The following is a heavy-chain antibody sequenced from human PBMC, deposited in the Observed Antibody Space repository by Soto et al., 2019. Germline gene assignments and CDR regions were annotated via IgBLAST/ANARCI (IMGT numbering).Heavy chain of an antibody. D-gene: IGHD6-25*01. Sequence: GGSLRISCAASGFTFSSYAMSWVRQAPGKGLEWVSAISGSGGSTYYADSVKGRFTISRDNSKNTLYLQMNSLRAEDTAVYYCAKDNGYSSGWHDYWGQGTLVTVSS. CDR1: GFTFSSYA. J-gene: IGHJ4*02. CDR3: AKDNGYSSGWHDY. V-gene: IGHV3-23*01. CDR2: ISGSGGST.